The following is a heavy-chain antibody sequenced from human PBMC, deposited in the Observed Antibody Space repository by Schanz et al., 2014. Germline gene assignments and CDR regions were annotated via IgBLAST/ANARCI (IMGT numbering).Heavy chain of an antibody. V-gene: IGHV3-15*01. Sequence: EVQLVESGGGLVKPGGSLRLSCATSGLTFTSAWMSWVRQAPGKGLEWVGRIKGKTDGGTADYAAPMKGRFTISRDNAKNSLFLQMNSLRAEDTAVYYCARPALWFGDNCFDPWGQGTLVTVSS. CDR1: GLTFTSAW. CDR3: ARPALWFGDNCFDP. J-gene: IGHJ5*02. D-gene: IGHD3-10*01. CDR2: IKGKTDGGTA.